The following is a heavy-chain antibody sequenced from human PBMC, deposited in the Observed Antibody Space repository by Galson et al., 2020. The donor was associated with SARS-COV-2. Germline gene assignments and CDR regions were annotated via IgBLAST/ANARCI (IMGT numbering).Heavy chain of an antibody. D-gene: IGHD6-19*01. CDR3: TRLRYGSGWDGLDV. V-gene: IGHV3-73*01. CDR1: GFTFSGTA. J-gene: IGHJ6*02. Sequence: AGTLSLSCAASGFTFSGTAMHWVRQPSATGLERVGRIKNKADNYATAYAASVKGRFTISRDYSKNTAYLQMSSLITEDTAVYYCTRLRYGSGWDGLDVWGQGTTVTVSS. CDR2: IKNKADNYAT.